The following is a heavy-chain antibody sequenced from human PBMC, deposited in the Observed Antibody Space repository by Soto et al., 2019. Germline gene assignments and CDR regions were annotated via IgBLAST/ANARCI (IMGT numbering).Heavy chain of an antibody. CDR3: ARGSGPNDAFDI. CDR2: IYYSGST. V-gene: IGHV4-61*01. Sequence: QGHLQESGPGRVKPSETLSLPCTVSVGSVTRGIYTWSWSRQPQGKGLEWIGYIYYSGSTNYNPSLKSRVTISVDTSKNQFSLKLSSVTAADTAVYYCARGSGPNDAFDIWGQGTMVTVSS. D-gene: IGHD2-15*01. J-gene: IGHJ3*02. CDR1: VGSVTRGIYT.